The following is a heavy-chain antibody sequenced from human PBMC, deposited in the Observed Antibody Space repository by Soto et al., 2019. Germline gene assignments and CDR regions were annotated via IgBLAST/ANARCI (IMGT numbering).Heavy chain of an antibody. V-gene: IGHV3-15*07. D-gene: IGHD2-15*01. CDR2: IKSKTDGGTT. J-gene: IGHJ6*02. CDR3: IGSYCSGGSCYSYHYYYGMDV. Sequence: PGGSLRLSCAASGFTFSNAWMNWVRQAPGKGLEWVGRIKSKTDGGTTDYAAPVKDRFTISRDDSKKTLYLQMNSLKTEDTAVYYCIGSYCSGGSCYSYHYYYGMDVWGQGTMVTVSS. CDR1: GFTFSNAW.